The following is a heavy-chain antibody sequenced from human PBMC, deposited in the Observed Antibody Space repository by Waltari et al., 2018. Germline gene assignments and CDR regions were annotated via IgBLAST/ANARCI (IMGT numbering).Heavy chain of an antibody. J-gene: IGHJ4*02. Sequence: EVQLVESGGGLIQPGGSLRLSCAASGFTVSSNYMSWVRQAPGKGLAWVSVSYSGCSTYYADSVKGRFTISRDNSKNTLYLQMNSLGAEDTAVYYCAREGYYDSSGYYTSWGQGTLVTVSS. CDR1: GFTVSSNY. CDR2: SYSGCST. D-gene: IGHD3-22*01. V-gene: IGHV3-53*01. CDR3: AREGYYDSSGYYTS.